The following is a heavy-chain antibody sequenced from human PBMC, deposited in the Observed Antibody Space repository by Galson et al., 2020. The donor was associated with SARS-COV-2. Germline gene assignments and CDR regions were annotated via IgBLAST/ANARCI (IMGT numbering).Heavy chain of an antibody. V-gene: IGHV3-49*03. Sequence: SCTASGFTFGDYAMSWFRQAPGKGLEWVGFIRSKAYGGTTEYAASVKGRFTLSRDDSKSIAYVQMNSLKTEDTAVYYCTRYSSSWYGSAFDIWGQGTMVTVSS. J-gene: IGHJ3*02. D-gene: IGHD6-13*01. CDR3: TRYSSSWYGSAFDI. CDR2: IRSKAYGGTT. CDR1: GFTFGDYA.